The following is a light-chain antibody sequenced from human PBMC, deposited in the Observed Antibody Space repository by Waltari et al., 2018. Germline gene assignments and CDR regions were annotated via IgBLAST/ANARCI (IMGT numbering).Light chain of an antibody. CDR1: QSVANF. V-gene: IGKV3-11*01. CDR3: QQRNKCPLT. J-gene: IGKJ4*01. Sequence: DIVLTQSPATLSLSPGERATLSCRASQSVANFLAWYQQKPGQAPRLLIYDVSNRATDIPARFSGSGFATDFTLTISDVEPEDIAVYYCQQRNKCPLTFGGGTKVEIK. CDR2: DVS.